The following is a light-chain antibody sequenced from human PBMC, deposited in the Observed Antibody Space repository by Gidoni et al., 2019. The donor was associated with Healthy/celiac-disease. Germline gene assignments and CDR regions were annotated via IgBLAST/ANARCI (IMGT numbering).Light chain of an antibody. CDR2: GTS. J-gene: IGLJ1*01. V-gene: IGLV1-40*01. Sequence: QSVLTQPPSVSGAPGQTVTLSCTGSSSNIGAGYDVHWYQQLPGTAPKLLIYGTSNRPSGVPDRFSGAKSGTSASLAITGLQAEDEADYYCQSYDSSLSGFYVFGTGTKVTVL. CDR1: SSNIGAGYD. CDR3: QSYDSSLSGFYV.